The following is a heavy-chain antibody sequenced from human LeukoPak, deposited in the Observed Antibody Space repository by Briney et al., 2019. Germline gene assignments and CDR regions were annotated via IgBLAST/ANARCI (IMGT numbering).Heavy chain of an antibody. CDR2: ISSSSSTI. D-gene: IGHD6-19*01. J-gene: IGHJ3*02. CDR3: AKALTSGWYLDAFNI. Sequence: GGSLRLSCAASGFTFSSYSMNWVRQAPGKGLEWVSYISSSSSTIYYADSVKGRFTISRDNAKNSLYLQMNSLRAEDTAVYYCAKALTSGWYLDAFNIWGQGTMVTVSS. CDR1: GFTFSSYS. V-gene: IGHV3-48*01.